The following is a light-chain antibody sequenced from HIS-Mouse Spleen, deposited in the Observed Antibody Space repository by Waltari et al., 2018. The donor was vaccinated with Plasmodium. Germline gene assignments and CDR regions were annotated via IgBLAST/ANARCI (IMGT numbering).Light chain of an antibody. V-gene: IGKV4-1*01. J-gene: IGKJ1*01. CDR1: QSVLYSSNNKNY. CDR2: WAS. Sequence: DIVMTQSPDSLAVSLGERATINCKSSQSVLYSSNNKNYLAWYQQKPGQPPMLLIYWASTRESGVPDRFSCSGSGTDFTLTSSSLQAEDVAVYYCQQYYSTLTWTFGQGTKVEIK. CDR3: QQYYSTLTWT.